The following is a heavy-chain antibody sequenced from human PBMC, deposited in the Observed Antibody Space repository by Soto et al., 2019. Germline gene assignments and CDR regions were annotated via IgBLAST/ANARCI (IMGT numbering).Heavy chain of an antibody. CDR1: GGTFSSYT. D-gene: IGHD2-21*02. Sequence: QVQLVQSGAEVKKPGSSVKVSCKASGGTFSSYTISWVRQAPGQGLEWMGRTIPILGIANDAQKFQGRVTSTADKSTSTAYMALSSLRSEDTAVYYCARAHPDGDDTSFDYWGQGTLVPVSS. V-gene: IGHV1-69*02. CDR2: TIPILGIA. J-gene: IGHJ4*02. CDR3: ARAHPDGDDTSFDY.